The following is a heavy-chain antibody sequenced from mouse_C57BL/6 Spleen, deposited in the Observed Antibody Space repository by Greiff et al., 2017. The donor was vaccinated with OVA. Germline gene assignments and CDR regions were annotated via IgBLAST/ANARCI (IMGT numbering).Heavy chain of an antibody. Sequence: VQLVESGPELVKPGASVKISCKASGYSFTSYYIHWVKQRPGQGLEWIGWIYPGSGNTKYNEKFKGKATLTADTSSSTAYMQLSSLTSEDSAVYYCARWESFAYWGQGTLVTVSA. D-gene: IGHD4-1*01. J-gene: IGHJ3*01. CDR1: GYSFTSYY. CDR3: ARWESFAY. V-gene: IGHV1-66*01. CDR2: IYPGSGNT.